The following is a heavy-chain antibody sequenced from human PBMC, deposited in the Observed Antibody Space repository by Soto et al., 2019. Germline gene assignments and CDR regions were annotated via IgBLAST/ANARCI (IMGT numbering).Heavy chain of an antibody. CDR1: GFTFSHYA. Sequence: QVQLVESGGGVVQPGRSLRLSCAASGFTFSHYAMHWVRQAPGKGLEWVALMSYDGGNEYYADSVKGRFTISGDNSKNTLYLQMNSLRAEDTAVYYCAKDGSHNFDYWGQGTLVTVSS. D-gene: IGHD1-26*01. J-gene: IGHJ4*02. CDR3: AKDGSHNFDY. CDR2: MSYDGGNE. V-gene: IGHV3-30*18.